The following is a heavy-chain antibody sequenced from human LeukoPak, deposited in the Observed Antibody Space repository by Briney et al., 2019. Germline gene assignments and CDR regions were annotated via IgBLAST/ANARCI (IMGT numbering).Heavy chain of an antibody. Sequence: GGSLRLSCAASGFIFTSYWMSWVRQAPGKGLEWVANINQDGSEKNYVDSVEGRFTISRDNAKNSLYLQMNSLRAEDTAVYYCASGYTSGAWGQGTLVTVSS. CDR1: GFIFTSYW. CDR2: INQDGSEK. V-gene: IGHV3-7*05. CDR3: ASGYTSGA. J-gene: IGHJ3*01. D-gene: IGHD6-19*01.